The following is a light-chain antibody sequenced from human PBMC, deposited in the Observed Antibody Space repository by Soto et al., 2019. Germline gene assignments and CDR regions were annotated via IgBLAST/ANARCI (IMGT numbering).Light chain of an antibody. CDR3: QQYGSSGT. CDR2: GAS. V-gene: IGKV3-20*01. CDR1: QSLTNNY. Sequence: EIILTQSPDTLSFSPGESATLSCRASQSLTNNYFAWYQQKPGRALRLLIDGASTRATGIPDRFSGSGSGTEFTLTIRRLEPEDFAVYYCQQYGSSGTFGQGTKVDIK. J-gene: IGKJ1*01.